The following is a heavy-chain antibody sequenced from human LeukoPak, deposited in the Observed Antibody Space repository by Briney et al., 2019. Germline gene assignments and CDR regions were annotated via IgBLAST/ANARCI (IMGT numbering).Heavy chain of an antibody. J-gene: IGHJ4*02. CDR1: GGSISSYNW. D-gene: IGHD1-26*01. V-gene: IGHV4-4*02. CDR2: IYHSGST. Sequence: SETLSLTCTVSGGSISSYNWWSWVRQPPGKGLEWIGEIYHSGSTNYNPSLKSRVTMSVDKSKNQFSLKLSSVTAADTAVYYCAKEWEPGYFDYWGQGTLVTVSS. CDR3: AKEWEPGYFDY.